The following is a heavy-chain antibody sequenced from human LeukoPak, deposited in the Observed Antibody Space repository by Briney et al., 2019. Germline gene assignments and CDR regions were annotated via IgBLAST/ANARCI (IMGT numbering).Heavy chain of an antibody. V-gene: IGHV4-34*01. CDR1: GRSFSGYY. CDR2: INHSGST. Sequence: KPSETLSLTCAAYGRSFSGYYWSWLRQPPGKGLEWIGEINHSGSTNYNPSLKSRVTISVDTSKNQFSLKLSTVTAADTAVYYCARGLGPPYYYYYYMDVWGRGTTVTVSS. J-gene: IGHJ6*03. CDR3: ARGLGPPYYYYYYMDV.